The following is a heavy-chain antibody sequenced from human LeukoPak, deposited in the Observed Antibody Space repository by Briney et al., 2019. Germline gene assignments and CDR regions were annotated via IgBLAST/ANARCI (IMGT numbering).Heavy chain of an antibody. V-gene: IGHV1-18*01. CDR2: ISTYNGNT. J-gene: IGHJ4*02. D-gene: IGHD4-17*01. Sequence: ASVKVSCKAPGYTFTSYVINWVRQAPGQGLEWMGWISTYNGNTNYAQELQGRVTMTTNTSTTTAYMELRSLRSDDTAVYYCAREGPYGDYSDYWGQGTLVTVSS. CDR3: AREGPYGDYSDY. CDR1: GYTFTSYV.